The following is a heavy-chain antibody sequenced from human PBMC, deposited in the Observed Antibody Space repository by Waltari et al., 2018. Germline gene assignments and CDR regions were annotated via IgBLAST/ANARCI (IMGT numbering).Heavy chain of an antibody. CDR1: DWSFGAHY. Sequence: QVRLQQWVAGRLRPPDTLDLTCAVHDWSFGAHYCSRLRTSPGQRLEWLDHIQHSGSTNDKPSLKSRVTIAVDTSKNQFSLKLSSVTAAETAVYYCSRAAAGTDSYYYYMGVWGKGTTVTVSS. CDR3: SRAAAGTDSYYYYMGV. V-gene: IGHV4-34*01. D-gene: IGHD6-13*01. CDR2: IQHSGST. J-gene: IGHJ6*03.